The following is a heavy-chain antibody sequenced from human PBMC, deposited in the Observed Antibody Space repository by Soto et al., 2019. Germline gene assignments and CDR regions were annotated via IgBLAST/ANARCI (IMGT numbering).Heavy chain of an antibody. Sequence: QVQLVESGGDVVQPGRSLRLSCVVSGLTFMTYHMYWVRQTPGKGLEWLAFMSNDGISRYYADSVKGRFTISRDNSKNTLHLQMNSLRAEDTAVYYCATRRGDGHFEYWGQGTQVTVSS. V-gene: IGHV3-30*04. CDR3: ATRRGDGHFEY. D-gene: IGHD2-21*01. CDR2: MSNDGISR. CDR1: GLTFMTYH. J-gene: IGHJ4*02.